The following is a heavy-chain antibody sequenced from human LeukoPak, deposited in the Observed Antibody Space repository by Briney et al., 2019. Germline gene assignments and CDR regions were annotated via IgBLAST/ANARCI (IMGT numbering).Heavy chain of an antibody. Sequence: PGGSLRLSCAASGFTFSSYSMNWVRQAPGKGLEWVSSISSSSSYIYYADSVKGRFTISRDNAKNSLYLQMNSLRAEDTALYYCAKAVLTSSAYYYYGMDVWGQGTTVTVSS. CDR1: GFTFSSYS. CDR3: AKAVLTSSAYYYYGMDV. V-gene: IGHV3-21*04. CDR2: ISSSSSYI. J-gene: IGHJ6*02. D-gene: IGHD6-6*01.